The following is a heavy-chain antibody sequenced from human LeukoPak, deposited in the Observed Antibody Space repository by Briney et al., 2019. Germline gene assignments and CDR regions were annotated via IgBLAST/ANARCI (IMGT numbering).Heavy chain of an antibody. CDR3: ARVSIAAAGRIDY. V-gene: IGHV4-59*12. J-gene: IGHJ4*02. CDR2: IYHSGST. CDR1: GGSISSFY. D-gene: IGHD6-13*01. Sequence: SETLSLTCIVSGGSISSFYWSWIRQPPGKGLEWIGYIYHSGSTNYNPSLKSRVTISVDKSKNQFSLKLSSVTAADTAVYYCARVSIAAAGRIDYWGQGTLVTVSS.